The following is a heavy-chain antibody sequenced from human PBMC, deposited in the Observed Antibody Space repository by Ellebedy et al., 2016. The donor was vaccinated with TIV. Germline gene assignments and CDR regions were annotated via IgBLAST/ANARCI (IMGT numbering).Heavy chain of an antibody. CDR1: GFTFSSYW. J-gene: IGHJ4*02. CDR2: IKQDGGEK. V-gene: IGHV3-7*01. Sequence: GESLKISXAASGFTFSSYWMSWVRQAPGKGLEWVAKIKQDGGEKYYVDSVKGRFTISRDNAKNSLYLQMNSLRAEDTAVYYCARGPVQDYYGSGINYFDYWGQGTLVTVSS. CDR3: ARGPVQDYYGSGINYFDY. D-gene: IGHD3-10*01.